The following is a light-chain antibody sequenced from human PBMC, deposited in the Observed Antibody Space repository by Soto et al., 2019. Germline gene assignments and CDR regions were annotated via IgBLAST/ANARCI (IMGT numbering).Light chain of an antibody. CDR3: QQGYSTPVT. V-gene: IGKV1-39*01. CDR2: GSS. Sequence: DIHMTQSPSSLPPAGGERVSLTCRASQSISRHLNWYQQKPGRAPRLLIYGSSNLQGGVPSRFSGSGSGTDFTLTISSLLPEDFATYYCQQGYSTPVTFGQGTRLEIK. CDR1: QSISRH. J-gene: IGKJ5*01.